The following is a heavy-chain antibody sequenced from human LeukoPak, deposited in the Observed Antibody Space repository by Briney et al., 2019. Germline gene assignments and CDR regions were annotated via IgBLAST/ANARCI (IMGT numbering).Heavy chain of an antibody. CDR2: IKQDGSER. Sequence: GGPLRLSCAACGFIFSSYWMIWAPQAPGEGLEWVANIKQDGSERYSVDSVKGRYTISRDHAKDSLYLQMNSLRAEDTAVYYCARDLLGITTRPSFVYWGEGALVTVSP. D-gene: IGHD6-6*01. CDR3: ARDLLGITTRPSFVY. J-gene: IGHJ4*02. V-gene: IGHV3-7*05. CDR1: GFIFSSYW.